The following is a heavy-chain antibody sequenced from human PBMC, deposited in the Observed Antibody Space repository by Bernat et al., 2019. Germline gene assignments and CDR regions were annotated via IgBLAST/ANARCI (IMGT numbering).Heavy chain of an antibody. CDR2: INSDGSST. CDR1: GFIFRNYW. Sequence: EVQLVESGGGLVQPGGSLRLSCAASGFIFRNYWMHWVRQAPGKGLVWVSRINSDGSSTSYADSVKGRFTISRDTAGNTLYLQMNSLRAEDTAVYYCAGWSGYHYYHYYMDVWGKGTTVTVSS. J-gene: IGHJ6*03. V-gene: IGHV3-74*01. D-gene: IGHD3-3*01. CDR3: AGWSGYHYYHYYMDV.